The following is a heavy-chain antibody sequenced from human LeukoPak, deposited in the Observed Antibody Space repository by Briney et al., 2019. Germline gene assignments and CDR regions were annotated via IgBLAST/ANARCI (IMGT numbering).Heavy chain of an antibody. J-gene: IGHJ4*02. CDR3: TRGAGWLIDY. Sequence: SETLSLTCTVPDDSISDYYRGWIRQPPGKGLEWIGYFYNSGRSTYNPSLKSRVTISADTSKNHFSLKLNSVTTADTAVYYCTRGAGWLIDYWGQGILVTVSS. V-gene: IGHV4-59*01. D-gene: IGHD3-16*01. CDR2: FYNSGRS. CDR1: DDSISDYY.